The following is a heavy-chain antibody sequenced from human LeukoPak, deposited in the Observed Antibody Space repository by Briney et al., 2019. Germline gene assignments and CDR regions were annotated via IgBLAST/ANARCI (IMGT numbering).Heavy chain of an antibody. CDR1: GYTLTELS. J-gene: IGHJ4*02. V-gene: IGHV1-24*01. CDR3: ATAGSSGYYPDY. Sequence: GASVTVSCKVSGYTLTELSMHWVRQAPGKGREWVGGFDPEDGETIYAQKFQGRVTMTEDTSTDTAYMELSSLRSEDTAVYYCATAGSSGYYPDYWGQGTLVTVSS. D-gene: IGHD3-22*01. CDR2: FDPEDGET.